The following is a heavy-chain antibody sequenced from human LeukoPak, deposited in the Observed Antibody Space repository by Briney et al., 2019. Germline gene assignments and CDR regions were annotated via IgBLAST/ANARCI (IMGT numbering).Heavy chain of an antibody. CDR3: ARLGNNWNLRFEY. CDR1: GGSIKDSNYY. D-gene: IGHD1-1*01. Sequence: SETLSLTCTVSGGSIKDSNYYWAWFRQSPGKGLEWIGSIYYTGRTYSNPSLTSRLTISVHTSMSHFSLTLTSVTASDTAVYYCARLGNNWNLRFEYWGQGALVTVSS. CDR2: IYYTGRT. J-gene: IGHJ4*02. V-gene: IGHV4-39*02.